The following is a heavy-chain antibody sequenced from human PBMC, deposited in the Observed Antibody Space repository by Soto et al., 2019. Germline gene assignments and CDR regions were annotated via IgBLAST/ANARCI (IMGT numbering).Heavy chain of an antibody. CDR1: GGTFSSYA. Sequence: SGKVSCKASGGTFSSYAISWVRQAPGQGLEWMGGIIPIFGTANYAQKFQGRVTITADESTSTAYMELSSLRSEDTAVYYCAREDIVVVTATPQYCYYYGMDVWGQGTTVTVSS. D-gene: IGHD2-21*02. CDR2: IIPIFGTA. CDR3: AREDIVVVTATPQYCYYYGMDV. V-gene: IGHV1-69*13. J-gene: IGHJ6*02.